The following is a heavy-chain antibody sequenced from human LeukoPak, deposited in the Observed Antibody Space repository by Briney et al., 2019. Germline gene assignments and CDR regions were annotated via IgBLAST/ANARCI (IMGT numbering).Heavy chain of an antibody. V-gene: IGHV4-39*07. CDR3: ARVSVVVVVAATRYYYYYMDV. J-gene: IGHJ6*03. CDR1: GGSISSSSYY. Sequence: SETLSLTCTVSGGSISSSSYYWGWIRQPPGKGLEWIGSIYYSGSTYYNPSLKSRVTMSVDTSKNQFSLKLSSVTAADTAVYYCARVSVVVVVAATRYYYYYMDVWGRGTTVTVSS. CDR2: IYYSGST. D-gene: IGHD2-15*01.